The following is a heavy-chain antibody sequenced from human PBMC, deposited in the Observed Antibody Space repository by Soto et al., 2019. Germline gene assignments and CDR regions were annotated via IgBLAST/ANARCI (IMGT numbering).Heavy chain of an antibody. CDR3: ARERRAVSKSLYYYYGMDV. CDR1: GFTFSSYG. CDR2: IWYDGSNK. J-gene: IGHJ6*02. Sequence: QVQLVESGGGVVQPGRSLRLSCAASGFTFSSYGMHWVRQAPGKGLEWVAVIWYDGSNKYYADSVKGRFTISRDNSKNTLYLQMNSLRAEDTAVYYCARERRAVSKSLYYYYGMDVWGQGTTVTVSS. V-gene: IGHV3-33*01.